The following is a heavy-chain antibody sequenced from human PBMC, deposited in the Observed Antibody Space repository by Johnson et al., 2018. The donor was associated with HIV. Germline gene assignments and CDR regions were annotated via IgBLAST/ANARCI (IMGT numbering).Heavy chain of an antibody. V-gene: IGHV3-23*04. CDR3: ARTPRPYYYDSSDGAFDI. D-gene: IGHD3-22*01. J-gene: IGHJ3*02. CDR1: GFTFSSYA. Sequence: VQLVESGGGLVQPGGSLRLSCAASGFTFSSYAMSWVRQAPGKGLELVSAISGSGGSTYYADSVKGRFTISRDNSKNTLSLHMNSLRAEDTAVFYCARTPRPYYYDSSDGAFDIWGHGTMVTVSS. CDR2: ISGSGGST.